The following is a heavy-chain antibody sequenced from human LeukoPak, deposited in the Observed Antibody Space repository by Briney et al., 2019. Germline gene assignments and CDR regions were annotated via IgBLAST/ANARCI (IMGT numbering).Heavy chain of an antibody. V-gene: IGHV4-59*01. CDR1: GGSISSYY. CDR3: AREVQYGSGSYYNV. CDR2: IYYSGST. Sequence: PSVNLSLTCTVSGGSISSYYWSWLRQPPGQGLVWVGNIYYSGSTNYNPSLKSRVTISVDTSKNQFSLKLSSVTAADMAVYYCAREVQYGSGSYYNVWGQGSLVTVSS. D-gene: IGHD3-10*01. J-gene: IGHJ4*02.